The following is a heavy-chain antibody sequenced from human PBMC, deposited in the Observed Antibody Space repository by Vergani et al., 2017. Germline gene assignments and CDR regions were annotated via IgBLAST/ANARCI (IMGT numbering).Heavy chain of an antibody. CDR2: INSDGSST. D-gene: IGHD4-23*01. CDR3: AKDIFPHLGYGGNSGFWFDP. J-gene: IGHJ5*02. CDR1: GFTFSSYW. V-gene: IGHV3-74*01. Sequence: EVQLVESGGGLVQPGGSLRLSCAASGFTFSSYWMHWVRQAPGKGLVWVSRINSDGSSTSYADSVKGRFTISRDNAKNSLYLQMNSLRAEDTALYYCAKDIFPHLGYGGNSGFWFDPWGQGTLVTVSS.